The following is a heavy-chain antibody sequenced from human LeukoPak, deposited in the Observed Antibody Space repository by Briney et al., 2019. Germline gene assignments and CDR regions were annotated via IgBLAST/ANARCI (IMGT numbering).Heavy chain of an antibody. J-gene: IGHJ3*02. CDR1: GFTFSSYE. V-gene: IGHV3-48*03. CDR3: ARVSGSGSYSVRYDAFDI. Sequence: GGSLRLSCAASGFTFSSYEMNWVRQAPGKGLEWVSYISSSGSTIYYADSVKGRFTISRDNAKNPLYLQMNSLRAEDTAVYYCARVSGSGSYSVRYDAFDIWGQGTMVTVSS. D-gene: IGHD3-10*01. CDR2: ISSSGSTI.